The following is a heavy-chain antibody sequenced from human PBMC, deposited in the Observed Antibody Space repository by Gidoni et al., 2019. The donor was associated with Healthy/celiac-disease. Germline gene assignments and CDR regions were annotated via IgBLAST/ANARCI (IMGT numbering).Heavy chain of an antibody. CDR2: INSDGSST. D-gene: IGHD1-26*01. CDR1: GLPFSSYW. CDR3: ARDLVGATGI. Sequence: EVQLVESGGGLVQPGGSLRLSCAASGLPFSSYWMHWVRLAPGQGLVWVSRINSDGSSTSYADSVKGRFTSSRDNAKNTLYLQMNSLRAEDTAVYYCARDLVGATGIWGQGTLVTVSS. J-gene: IGHJ4*02. V-gene: IGHV3-74*01.